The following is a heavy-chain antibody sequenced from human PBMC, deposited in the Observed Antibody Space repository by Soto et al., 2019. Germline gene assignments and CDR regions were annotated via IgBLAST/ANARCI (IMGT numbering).Heavy chain of an antibody. CDR2: ISGSGGST. Sequence: EVQLLESGGGLVQPGGSLRLSCAASGFTFSSYAMSWVRQAPGKGLEWVSAISGSGGSTYYADSVKGRFTISRDNSKNTLSLKMHSLRAEGTAVYYCAKGKTAENKFDYWGQGTLVTVSS. V-gene: IGHV3-23*01. D-gene: IGHD2-2*01. CDR3: AKGKTAENKFDY. J-gene: IGHJ4*02. CDR1: GFTFSSYA.